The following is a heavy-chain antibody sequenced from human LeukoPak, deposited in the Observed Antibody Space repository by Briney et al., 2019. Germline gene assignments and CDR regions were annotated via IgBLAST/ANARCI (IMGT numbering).Heavy chain of an antibody. Sequence: GGSLRLSCAASGFTFSSYWMSWVRQAPEKGLEWVANINQDGGEKCYVDSVRGRFTISRDNANNSLSLQMNSLRAEDTAVYYCARGGYGSGSYGDYWGQGTLVTVSS. CDR1: GFTFSSYW. CDR3: ARGGYGSGSYGDY. V-gene: IGHV3-7*03. CDR2: INQDGGEK. D-gene: IGHD3-10*01. J-gene: IGHJ4*02.